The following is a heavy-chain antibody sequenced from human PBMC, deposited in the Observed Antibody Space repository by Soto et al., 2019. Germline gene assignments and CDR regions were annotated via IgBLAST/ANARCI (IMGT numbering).Heavy chain of an antibody. CDR2: ISGSGGST. V-gene: IGHV3-23*01. CDR1: GFTFSSYA. CDR3: ASDVRVMVYANYGYYYGMDV. J-gene: IGHJ6*02. Sequence: GGSLRLSCAASGFTFSSYAMSWVRQAPGKGLEWVSAISGSGGSTYYADSVKGRFTISRDNSKNTLYLQMNSLRAEDTAVYYCASDVRVMVYANYGYYYGMDVWGQGTTVTVSS. D-gene: IGHD2-8*01.